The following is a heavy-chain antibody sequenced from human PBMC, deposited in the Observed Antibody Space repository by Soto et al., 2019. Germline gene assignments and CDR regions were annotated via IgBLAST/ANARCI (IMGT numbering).Heavy chain of an antibody. J-gene: IGHJ4*02. Sequence: PGGSLRLSCAASGCTLSRYWMHWVRQAPGKGLVWVSRIDSYGSATSQVDCVEGRFTISRDNAKKTLYQQMNSMRAEAAAGDYCPIRWVEGLPRQPPTAYWGQGTRATVS. D-gene: IGHD3-3*01. V-gene: IGHV3-74*01. CDR3: PIRWVEGLPRQPPTAY. CDR2: IDSYGSAT. CDR1: GCTLSRYW.